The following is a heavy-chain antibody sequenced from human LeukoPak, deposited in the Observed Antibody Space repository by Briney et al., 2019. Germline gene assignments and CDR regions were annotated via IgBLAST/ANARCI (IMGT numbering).Heavy chain of an antibody. CDR1: GFTFDDYA. J-gene: IGHJ4*02. CDR3: AKDISQDYGVNAGIDY. V-gene: IGHV3-9*01. Sequence: GRSLRLSCAASGFTFDDYAMHWVRQAPGKGLEWVSGISWNSGSIGYADSVKGRFTISRDNAKNSLYWQMNSLRAGDRALYVFAKDISQDYGVNAGIDYWGQGTLVTVSS. D-gene: IGHD4/OR15-4a*01. CDR2: ISWNSGSI.